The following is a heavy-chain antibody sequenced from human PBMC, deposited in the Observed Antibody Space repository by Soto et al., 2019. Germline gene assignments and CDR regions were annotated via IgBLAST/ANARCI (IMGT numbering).Heavy chain of an antibody. Sequence: EVQLVESGGGLVKPGGSLRLSCAASGFTFSNAWMSWVRQAPGKGLEWVGRIKSKTDGGTTDYAAPVKGRFTISRDDSKNTLYLQMISLKTEDTAVYSCTTVQMDCSSASCYLPGSYYYMDVWGKGTTVTVSS. D-gene: IGHD2-2*01. CDR2: IKSKTDGGTT. J-gene: IGHJ6*03. CDR3: TTVQMDCSSASCYLPGSYYYMDV. CDR1: GFTFSNAW. V-gene: IGHV3-15*01.